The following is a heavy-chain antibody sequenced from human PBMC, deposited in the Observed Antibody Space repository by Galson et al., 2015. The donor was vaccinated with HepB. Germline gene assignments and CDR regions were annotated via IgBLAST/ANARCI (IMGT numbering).Heavy chain of an antibody. CDR2: INPNSGGT. CDR3: ARDDSSGYYRGAFDI. CDR1: GYTFTGYY. Sequence: SVKVSCKASGYTFTGYYMHWVRQAPGQGLEWMGRINPNSGGTNYAQKFQGRVTMTRDTSISTAYMELSRLRSDDTAVYYCARDDSSGYYRGAFDIWGQGTMVTVSS. D-gene: IGHD3-22*01. V-gene: IGHV1-2*06. J-gene: IGHJ3*02.